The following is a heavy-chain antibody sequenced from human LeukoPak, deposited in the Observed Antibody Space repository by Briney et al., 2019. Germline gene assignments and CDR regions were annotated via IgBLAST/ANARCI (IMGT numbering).Heavy chain of an antibody. CDR3: ARGFTAMARSFFDY. CDR2: ISAYNGNT. J-gene: IGHJ4*02. CDR1: GYTFTSYG. D-gene: IGHD5-18*01. Sequence: ASVKVSCKASGYTFTSYGISWVRQAPGQGLEWMGWISAYNGNTNYAQKFQGRVTITADKSTSTAYMELSSLRSEDTAVYYCARGFTAMARSFFDYWGQGTLVTVSS. V-gene: IGHV1-18*01.